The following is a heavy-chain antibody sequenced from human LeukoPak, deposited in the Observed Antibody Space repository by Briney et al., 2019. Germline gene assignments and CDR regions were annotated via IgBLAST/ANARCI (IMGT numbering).Heavy chain of an antibody. CDR2: IRSKAYGGTT. J-gene: IGHJ4*02. V-gene: IGHV3-49*04. D-gene: IGHD5-24*01. CDR3: TRGDGYSPYDY. CDR1: GFTFGDYA. Sequence: QPGGSLRLSCTASGFTFGDYAMSWVRQAPGKGLEWVGFIRSKAYGGTTEYAASVKGRFTISRDDSKSIAYLQMNSLKTEDTAVYYCTRGDGYSPYDYWGQGTLVTVSS.